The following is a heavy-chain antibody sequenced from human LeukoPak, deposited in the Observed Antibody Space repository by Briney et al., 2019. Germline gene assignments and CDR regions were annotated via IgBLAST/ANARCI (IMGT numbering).Heavy chain of an antibody. CDR1: GLTVSNNY. V-gene: IGHV3-66*01. CDR2: IFSGGGT. D-gene: IGHD6-25*01. J-gene: IGHJ5*02. Sequence: GGSLRLSCVVSGLTVSNNYMTWVRQAPGKGLEWVSLIFSGGGTYYADSVKGRFTISRDSSKNTLYLQMNSLRAEDTALYYCARDPGAAAGNLWSWGQGTLVTVSS. CDR3: ARDPGAAAGNLWS.